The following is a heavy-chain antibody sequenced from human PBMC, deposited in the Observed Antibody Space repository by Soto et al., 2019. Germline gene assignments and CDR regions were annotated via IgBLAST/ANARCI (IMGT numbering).Heavy chain of an antibody. CDR2: ISGSGGST. CDR3: AKDLNDYVWGSYPPD. D-gene: IGHD3-16*01. CDR1: VFTFSSYA. V-gene: IGHV3-23*01. J-gene: IGHJ4*02. Sequence: GWSLRLSCSASVFTFSSYAMSWFRQAPGKGLEWVSAISGSGGSTYYADSVKGRFTISRDNSKNTLYLQMNSLRAEDTAVYYCAKDLNDYVWGSYPPDWGQGTLVTVSS.